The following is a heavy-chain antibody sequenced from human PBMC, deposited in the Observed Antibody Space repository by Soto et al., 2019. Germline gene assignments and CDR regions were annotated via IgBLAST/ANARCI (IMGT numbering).Heavy chain of an antibody. CDR3: ATGLSSSSSG. CDR2: IKSKTGGGTT. CDR1: GFIFSNAW. V-gene: IGHV3-15*01. J-gene: IGHJ4*02. Sequence: LRLSCAASGFIFSNAWMSWVRQAPGKGLEWVGRIKSKTGGGTTDYGAAVKGRFTISRDDSKNTMYLQMDSLKTEDTAVYYCATGLSSSSSGWGQGTLVTVSS. D-gene: IGHD6-6*01.